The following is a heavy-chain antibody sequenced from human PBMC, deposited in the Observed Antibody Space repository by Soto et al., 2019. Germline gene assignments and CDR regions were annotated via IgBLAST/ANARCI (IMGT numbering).Heavy chain of an antibody. CDR2: ISYDGSNK. CDR1: GFTFSSYG. CDR3: AKDGTGEHYFDY. V-gene: IGHV3-30*18. Sequence: GGSLRLSCAASGFTFSSYGMHWVRQAPGKGLEWVAVISYDGSNKYYADSVKGRFTISRDNSKNTLYLQMNSLRAEDTAVYYCAKDGTGEHYFDYWGQGTLVTVSS. J-gene: IGHJ4*02. D-gene: IGHD7-27*01.